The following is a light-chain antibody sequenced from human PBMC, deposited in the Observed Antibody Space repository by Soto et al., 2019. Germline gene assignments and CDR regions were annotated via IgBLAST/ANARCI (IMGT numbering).Light chain of an antibody. J-gene: IGKJ1*01. CDR1: QSVSSN. Sequence: EIVMTQSPATLSVSPGERATLSCRASQSVSSNLAWYQQKPGQAPRLLIYRASIRATGISDRFSGSGSGTDFTLTISRLEPEDFAVYYCQHYGASPWTFGQGTKVDI. V-gene: IGKV3-20*01. CDR2: RAS. CDR3: QHYGASPWT.